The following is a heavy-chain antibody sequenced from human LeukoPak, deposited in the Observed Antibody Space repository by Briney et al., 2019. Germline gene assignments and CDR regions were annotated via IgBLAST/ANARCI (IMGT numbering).Heavy chain of an antibody. CDR1: GFTFSSYG. J-gene: IGHJ6*02. CDR2: ISYDGSNK. V-gene: IGHV3-30*18. Sequence: PGGSLRLSCAASGFTFSSYGMHWVRQAPGKGLEWVAVISYDGSNKYYADSVKGRFTISRDNSKNTLYLQMNSLRAEDTAVYYCAKSRYYYYSMDVWGQGTTVTVSS. D-gene: IGHD6-25*01. CDR3: AKSRYYYYSMDV.